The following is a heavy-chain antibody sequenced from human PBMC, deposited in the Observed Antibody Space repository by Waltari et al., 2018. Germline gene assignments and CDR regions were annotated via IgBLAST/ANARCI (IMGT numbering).Heavy chain of an antibody. CDR1: GFTFSSYG. V-gene: IGHV3-30*18. J-gene: IGHJ3*02. Sequence: QVQLVESGGGVVQPGRSLRLSCAASGFTFSSYGMHWVRQAPGKGMGWVAVISYDGSNKYYAESVKGRFTISRDNSKNTLYLQMNSLRAEDTAVYYCAKDLTSSSKGIWGQGTMVTVSS. CDR3: AKDLTSSSKGI. D-gene: IGHD6-13*01. CDR2: ISYDGSNK.